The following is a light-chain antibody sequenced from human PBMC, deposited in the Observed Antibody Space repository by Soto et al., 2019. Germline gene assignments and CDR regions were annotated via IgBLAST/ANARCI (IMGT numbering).Light chain of an antibody. J-gene: IGKJ4*01. CDR2: GAS. Sequence: EIVMTQSPAILSVSPGERATLSCRASQSINSNLAWYQQKPGQAPRLLISGASTRATGIPARFSGSGSGTEFTLTISSLQSEDFAVYYCQQYNFWPPNTFGGGTKV. V-gene: IGKV3-15*01. CDR3: QQYNFWPPNT. CDR1: QSINSN.